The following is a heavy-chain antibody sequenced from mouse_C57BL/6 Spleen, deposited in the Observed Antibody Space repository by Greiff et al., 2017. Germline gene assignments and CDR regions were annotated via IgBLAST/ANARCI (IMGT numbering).Heavy chain of an antibody. J-gene: IGHJ3*01. CDR1: GYTFTDYE. V-gene: IGHV1-15*01. CDR3: TRYYGSSPGFAD. Sequence: QVQLQQSGAELVRPGASVTLSCKASGYTFTDYEMHWVKQTPVHGLEWIGAIDPETGGTAYNQKFKGKAILTADKSSSTAYMELRSLTSEDSAVYYCTRYYGSSPGFADWGQGTLVTVSA. D-gene: IGHD1-1*01. CDR2: IDPETGGT.